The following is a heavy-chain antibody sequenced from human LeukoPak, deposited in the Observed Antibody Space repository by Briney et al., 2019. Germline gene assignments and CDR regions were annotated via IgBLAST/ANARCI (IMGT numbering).Heavy chain of an antibody. D-gene: IGHD3-3*01. V-gene: IGHV3-11*01. CDR2: ISSSGSTI. J-gene: IGHJ4*02. CDR3: ARVFEDVPQFDY. Sequence: GGSLRLSCAASGFTFGDYYMSWIRQAPGKGLEWVSYISSSGSTIYYADSVKGRFTISRDNAKNSLCLQMNSLRAEDTAVYYCARVFEDVPQFDYWGQGTLVTVSS. CDR1: GFTFGDYY.